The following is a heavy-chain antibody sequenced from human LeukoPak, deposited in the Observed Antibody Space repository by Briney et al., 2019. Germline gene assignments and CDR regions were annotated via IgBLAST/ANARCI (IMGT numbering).Heavy chain of an antibody. CDR3: ARDSDTFGALDY. CDR2: TSYDGGNT. V-gene: IGHV3-30-3*01. D-gene: IGHD3-10*01. J-gene: IGHJ4*02. Sequence: GGSLRLSCTASGFTFSSYAMIWVRQAPGKGLEWLATTSYDGGNTFFADSVKGRFTISRDNSKNAMYLHMNSLRLEDTAVYYCARDSDTFGALDYWGQGTLVTVSS. CDR1: GFTFSSYA.